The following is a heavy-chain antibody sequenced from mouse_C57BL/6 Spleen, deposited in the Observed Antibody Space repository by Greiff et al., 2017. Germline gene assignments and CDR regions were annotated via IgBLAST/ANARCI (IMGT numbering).Heavy chain of an antibody. V-gene: IGHV1-22*01. J-gene: IGHJ3*01. Sequence: EVQLQQSGPELVKPGASVKMSCKASGYTFTDYNMHWVKQSHGMSLEWVGYINPNNGGTSFNQKFKGKATLTVNKFSSTAYMELRSLTSDDSAVYYCAREGTTVPSFAYWGQGTLVTVSA. CDR3: AREGTTVPSFAY. CDR2: INPNNGGT. CDR1: GYTFTDYN. D-gene: IGHD1-1*01.